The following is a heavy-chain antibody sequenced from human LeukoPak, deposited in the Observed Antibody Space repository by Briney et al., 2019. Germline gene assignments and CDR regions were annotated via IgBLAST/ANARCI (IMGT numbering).Heavy chain of an antibody. CDR2: INHSGST. CDR1: GGSFSGYY. CDR3: ARGMGCGAAAGPQTRYFDY. Sequence: PSETLSLTCAVYGGSFSGYYWSWIRQPPGKGLEWLGEINHSGSTNYNPSLKSRVTISVDTSKDQFSLKLSSVTAADTAVYYCARGMGCGAAAGPQTRYFDYWGQGTLVTVSS. D-gene: IGHD6-13*01. J-gene: IGHJ4*02. V-gene: IGHV4-34*01.